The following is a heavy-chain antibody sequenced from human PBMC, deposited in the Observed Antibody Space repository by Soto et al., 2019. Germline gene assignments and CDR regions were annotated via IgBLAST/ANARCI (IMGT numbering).Heavy chain of an antibody. Sequence: SETLSLTCTVSGFSIRRDNYYWSWIRQRPGQGLEWIGYIYATGTTHYNPSLGSPVSISVDVSKNQFSLKVIAVTAADTGLYFCARHCTSSSCFRKGLDVWRPGTTVTVSS. J-gene: IGHJ6*02. D-gene: IGHD2-2*01. CDR1: GFSIRRDNYY. V-gene: IGHV4-31*01. CDR2: IYATGTT. CDR3: ARHCTSSSCFRKGLDV.